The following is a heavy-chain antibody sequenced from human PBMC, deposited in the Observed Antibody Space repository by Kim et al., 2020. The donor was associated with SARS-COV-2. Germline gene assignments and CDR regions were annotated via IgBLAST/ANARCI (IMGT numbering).Heavy chain of an antibody. D-gene: IGHD2-8*01. Sequence: GGSLRLSCAASGLTLSDHYMDWVRQAPGKGLEWVGRSRNKGNSYTTEYVASVKGRFTILRDDSKNLLYLQMNSLKTEDTAVYYCVRGEDWTRGACSGWFDTWGQGTLVTVSS. J-gene: IGHJ5*02. CDR3: VRGEDWTRGACSGWFDT. CDR2: SRNKGNSYTT. CDR1: GLTLSDHY. V-gene: IGHV3-72*01.